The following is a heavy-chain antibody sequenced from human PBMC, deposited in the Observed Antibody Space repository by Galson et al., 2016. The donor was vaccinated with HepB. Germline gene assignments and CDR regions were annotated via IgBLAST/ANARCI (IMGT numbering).Heavy chain of an antibody. CDR1: GFSFSISG. CDR3: ARDSEYQLLGY. J-gene: IGHJ4*02. Sequence: SLGLSCAASGFSFSISGMSWVRQTPGRGLEWIGEVYHSGDTNYNPSLKSRVTISVDKSKNQFSLQLSSVTAADTAVYYCARDSEYQLLGYWGQGTLVTVSS. D-gene: IGHD2-2*01. V-gene: IGHV4-4*02. CDR2: VYHSGDT.